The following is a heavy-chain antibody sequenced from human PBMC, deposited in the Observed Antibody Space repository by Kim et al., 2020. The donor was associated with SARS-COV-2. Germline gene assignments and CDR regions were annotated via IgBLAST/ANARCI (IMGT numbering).Heavy chain of an antibody. J-gene: IGHJ3*02. Sequence: ARKFQGRGTITADKSTRTAYMELSSLRSEDTAVYYCARRGIAAAGAAFDIWGQGTMVTVSS. V-gene: IGHV1-69*02. CDR3: ARRGIAAAGAAFDI. D-gene: IGHD6-13*01.